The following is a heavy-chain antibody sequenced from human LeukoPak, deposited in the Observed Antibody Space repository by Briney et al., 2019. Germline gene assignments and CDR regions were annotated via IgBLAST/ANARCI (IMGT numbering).Heavy chain of an antibody. D-gene: IGHD6-13*01. CDR2: INHSGST. J-gene: IGHJ4*02. CDR1: GGSFSGYY. V-gene: IGHV4-34*01. Sequence: SETLSLTCAVYGGSFSGYYWSWIRQPPGKGLEWIGEINHSGSTNYNPSLKSRVTISVDTSKNQFSLKLSSVTAADTAVYYCARASSRGVPLYWGQGTLVTVSS. CDR3: ARASSRGVPLY.